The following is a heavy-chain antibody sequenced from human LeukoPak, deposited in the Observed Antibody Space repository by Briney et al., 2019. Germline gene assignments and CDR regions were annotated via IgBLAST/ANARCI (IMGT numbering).Heavy chain of an antibody. CDR1: GFTFSSYW. Sequence: GGSLRLSCAASGFTFSSYWMSWVRQAPGKGLEWVANIKQDGSEKYYVDSVKGRFTISRDNAKNSLYLQMNSLRAEDTAVYYCARDSGGYDKDYMDVWGKGTTVTVSS. V-gene: IGHV3-7*01. D-gene: IGHD3-9*01. J-gene: IGHJ6*03. CDR3: ARDSGGYDKDYMDV. CDR2: IKQDGSEK.